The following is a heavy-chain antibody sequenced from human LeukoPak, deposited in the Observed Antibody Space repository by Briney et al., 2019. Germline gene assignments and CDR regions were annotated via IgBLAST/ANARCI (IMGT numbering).Heavy chain of an antibody. Sequence: GGPLRLFCAASGFAFSGYSMNWVRQAPGKGLEWVSYISVSGTTVYYADSVKGRFTISRDNAKNSLYLQMNSLRAEDTAVYYCARDSGSYYDRLDCWGQGTLVTVSS. V-gene: IGHV3-48*01. CDR1: GFAFSGYS. D-gene: IGHD3-22*01. CDR2: ISVSGTTV. J-gene: IGHJ4*02. CDR3: ARDSGSYYDRLDC.